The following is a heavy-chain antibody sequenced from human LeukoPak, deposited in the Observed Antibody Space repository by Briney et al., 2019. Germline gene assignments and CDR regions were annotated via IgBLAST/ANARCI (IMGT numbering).Heavy chain of an antibody. J-gene: IGHJ6*02. Sequence: SETLSLTCTVSGGSISSYYWSWIRQPPGKGLEWIGYIYYSGSTNYNPSLESRVTISVDTSKNQFSLKLSSVTAADTAVYYCARDTMVRGVMGYYYGMDVWGQGTTVTVSS. V-gene: IGHV4-59*01. CDR2: IYYSGST. CDR1: GGSISSYY. CDR3: ARDTMVRGVMGYYYGMDV. D-gene: IGHD3-10*01.